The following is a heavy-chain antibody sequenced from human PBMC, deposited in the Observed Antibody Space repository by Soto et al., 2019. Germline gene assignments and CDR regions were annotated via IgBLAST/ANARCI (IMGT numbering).Heavy chain of an antibody. J-gene: IGHJ6*02. CDR1: GYSFTSYW. V-gene: IGHV5-51*01. Sequence: PGESLKISCKGSGYSFTSYWIGWVRQMPGKGLECMGIIYPGDSDTRYSPSFQGQVTISADKSISTAYLQWSSLKASDTAMYYCAKPTNRDKNYYGLDVWGQGTTVTVSS. CDR3: AKPTNRDKNYYGLDV. CDR2: IYPGDSDT. D-gene: IGHD2-8*01.